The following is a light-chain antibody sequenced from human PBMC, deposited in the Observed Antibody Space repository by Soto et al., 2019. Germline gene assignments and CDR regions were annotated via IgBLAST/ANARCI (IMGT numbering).Light chain of an antibody. Sequence: EVVWTQSPATLSLSPGETATLSCRASHTVDIYLAWYQQKPGQAPRLLIYDASNRATGIPARFSGSGSGTDFTLTISSLEPEDSAVYYCQQRKHWPPLTFGQGTRLE. CDR1: HTVDIY. V-gene: IGKV3-11*01. CDR3: QQRKHWPPLT. CDR2: DAS. J-gene: IGKJ5*01.